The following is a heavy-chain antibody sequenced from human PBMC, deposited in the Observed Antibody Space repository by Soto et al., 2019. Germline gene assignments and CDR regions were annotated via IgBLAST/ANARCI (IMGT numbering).Heavy chain of an antibody. D-gene: IGHD3-22*01. CDR1: GGSISSDDYY. CDR2: IHSSGSI. J-gene: IGHJ1*01. Sequence: SETLSLTCTVSGGSISSDDYYWSWIRQAPGRGLEWIGYIHSSGSIYYNPSLKSRATMSIDTAGNQFSLKVSSVTVADTAVYYCARVXAGPRDDTSGPFPRPGWGQGTLVTVS. CDR3: ARVXAGPRDDTSGPFPRPG. V-gene: IGHV4-30-4*01.